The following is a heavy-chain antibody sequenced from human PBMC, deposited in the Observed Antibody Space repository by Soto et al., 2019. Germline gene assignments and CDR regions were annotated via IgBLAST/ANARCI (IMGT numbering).Heavy chain of an antibody. D-gene: IGHD2-15*01. CDR2: ISDGGDRI. J-gene: IGHJ4*02. CDR1: GFPFSNHA. CDR3: AKRQGTGLAAKNFDF. Sequence: EVQLLESGGGLVQPGGSRRVSCAASGFPFSNHAMSWVRQAPGKGLEWVSGISDGGDRIYYADSVKCRLSMSRDNSENMLYLQMTHMRAEDTAIYFCAKRQGTGLAAKNFDFWGQGTLVTVSS. V-gene: IGHV3-23*01.